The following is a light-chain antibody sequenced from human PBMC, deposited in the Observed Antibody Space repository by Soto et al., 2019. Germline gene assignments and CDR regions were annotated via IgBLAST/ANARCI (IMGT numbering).Light chain of an antibody. CDR1: STDIGRYNY. CDR3: SSYTSSSTYV. V-gene: IGLV2-14*03. J-gene: IGLJ1*01. CDR2: DVS. Sequence: QSVLTQPASVSGSPGQSITISCTGTSTDIGRYNYVSWYQQHPGKAPKLMIYDVSNRPSGVSNRFSGSKSGNTASLTISGLQADDEADDYCSSYTSSSTYVFGTGTKLTVL.